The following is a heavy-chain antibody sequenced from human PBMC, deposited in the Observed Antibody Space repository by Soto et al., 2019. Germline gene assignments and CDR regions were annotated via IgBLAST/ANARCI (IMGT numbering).Heavy chain of an antibody. CDR2: ISGSGGST. D-gene: IGHD6-19*01. V-gene: IGHV3-23*01. CDR3: AKDLIAVAGAARNDAFDI. Sequence: PGGSLRLSCAASGFTFSSYAMSWDRQAPGKGLEWVSAISGSGGSTYYADSVKGRFTISRDNSKNTLYLQMNSLRAEDTAVYYCAKDLIAVAGAARNDAFDIWGQGTMVTVSS. J-gene: IGHJ3*02. CDR1: GFTFSSYA.